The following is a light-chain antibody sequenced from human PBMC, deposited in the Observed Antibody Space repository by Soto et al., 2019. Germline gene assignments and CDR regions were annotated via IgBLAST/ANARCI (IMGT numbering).Light chain of an antibody. CDR2: DVS. V-gene: IGKV1-5*01. CDR3: QQYDSYAWT. CDR1: QSVSGW. J-gene: IGKJ1*01. Sequence: DIQMTQSPSTLSASVGDTVSFTCRASQSVSGWLAWYQQKPGEAPKLLIYDVSVLKSGVPSRFSGIGSGTEFTLTISSLQPDDFATYYCQQYDSYAWTFGQGTKVDNK.